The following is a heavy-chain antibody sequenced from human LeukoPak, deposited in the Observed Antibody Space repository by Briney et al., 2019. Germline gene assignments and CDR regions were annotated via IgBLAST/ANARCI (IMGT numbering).Heavy chain of an antibody. J-gene: IGHJ6*02. CDR2: IIPILGIA. D-gene: IGHD2-15*01. CDR3: ARRAIYCSGGSCYSPYGMDV. CDR1: GGTFSSYA. V-gene: IGHV1-69*04. Sequence: SVTVSCKASGGTFSSYAISWVRQAPGQGLEWMGRIIPILGIANYAQKFQGRVTITADKSTSTAYMELSSLRSEDTAVYYCARRAIYCSGGSCYSPYGMDVWGQGTTVTVSS.